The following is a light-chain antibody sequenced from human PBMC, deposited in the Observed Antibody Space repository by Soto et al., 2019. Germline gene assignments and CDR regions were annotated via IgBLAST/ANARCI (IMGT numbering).Light chain of an antibody. CDR1: SSDVGGYNY. CDR2: DVS. CDR3: SSYTSSSSDYV. V-gene: IGLV2-14*01. J-gene: IGLJ1*01. Sequence: QSALTQPASVSGSPGQSSTISCTGTSSDVGGYNYVSWYQQHPGKAPKLMIYDVSNRPSGVYNRFSGSKSGNTASLTISGLQAEDDADYYCSSYTSSSSDYVFGTGTKLTVL.